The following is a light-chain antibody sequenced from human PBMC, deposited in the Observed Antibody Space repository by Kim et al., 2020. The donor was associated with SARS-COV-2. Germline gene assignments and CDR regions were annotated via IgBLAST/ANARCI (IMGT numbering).Light chain of an antibody. CDR3: CSFTTSTTYV. CDR2: EVS. Sequence: GQAGTISCTGASSDVGSYNRVSWYQQPPGTAPKLRMYEVSNRPSGVPDRFSGSKSGNTASLTISGLQAEDEADYYCCSFTTSTTYVFGTGTKVTVL. V-gene: IGLV2-18*02. J-gene: IGLJ1*01. CDR1: SSDVGSYNR.